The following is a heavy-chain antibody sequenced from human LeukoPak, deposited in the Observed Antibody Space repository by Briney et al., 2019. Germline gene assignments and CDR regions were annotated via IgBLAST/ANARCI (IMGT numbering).Heavy chain of an antibody. CDR2: FFLKGST. J-gene: IGHJ5*02. D-gene: IGHD4-17*01. CDR3: ARQSTVTGWFDP. CDR1: GYSITSAYY. Sequence: SETLSLTCTVSGYSITSAYYWGWIRQPPGKGLEWIGSFFLKGSTYYNPSLKSRVTISVDTSKNQFSLKLSSVTAADTAVYYCARQSTVTGWFDPWGQGTLVTVSS. V-gene: IGHV4-38-2*02.